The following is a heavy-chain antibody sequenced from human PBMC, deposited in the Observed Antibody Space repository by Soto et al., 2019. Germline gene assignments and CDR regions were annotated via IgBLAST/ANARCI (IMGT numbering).Heavy chain of an antibody. Sequence: QVQLQESGPGLVKPSETLSLICSVSGGSMRSSDYYWGWIRQPPNKGLEWIGSMHYSGSTFYNPSLKSRVTISVDTSTNQFSPKMTSVTAADTAVYYCARPGYSSSWYWFDPCVHGTLVTVSS. CDR1: GGSMRSSDYY. CDR3: ARPGYSSSWYWFDP. V-gene: IGHV4-39*01. CDR2: MHYSGST. J-gene: IGHJ5*02. D-gene: IGHD6-13*01.